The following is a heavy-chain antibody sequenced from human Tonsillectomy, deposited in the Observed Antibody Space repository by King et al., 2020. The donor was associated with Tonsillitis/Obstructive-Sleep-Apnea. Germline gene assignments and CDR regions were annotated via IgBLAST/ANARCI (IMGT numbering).Heavy chain of an antibody. CDR2: ISPYNGHT. J-gene: IGHJ4*02. D-gene: IGHD3-22*01. CDR3: ARNSLRHYYDSSGYYTFAC. CDR1: GYTFPKYG. V-gene: IGHV1-18*01. Sequence: VQLVQSGAEVKKPGASVKVSCKASGYTFPKYGISWVRQAPGQGLEWLGWISPYNGHTNYAQKLQDRVTMTTDTSTSTAYMELRSLRYDDTAVYYCARNSLRHYYDSSGYYTFACWGQGTLVTVSS.